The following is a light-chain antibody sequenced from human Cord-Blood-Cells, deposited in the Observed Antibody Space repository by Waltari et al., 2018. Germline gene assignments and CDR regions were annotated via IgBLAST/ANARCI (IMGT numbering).Light chain of an antibody. CDR3: QQYNNWPRT. V-gene: IGKV3-15*01. CDR1: QSVSSN. CDR2: GAS. Sequence: EIVMTQSPATLSVSQGERATLSCRASQSVSSNLAWYQRKPGQAPRLLIYGASTRATGIPARFSGSGSGTEFTLTISSLQSEDFAVYYCQQYNNWPRTFGQGTKVEIK. J-gene: IGKJ1*01.